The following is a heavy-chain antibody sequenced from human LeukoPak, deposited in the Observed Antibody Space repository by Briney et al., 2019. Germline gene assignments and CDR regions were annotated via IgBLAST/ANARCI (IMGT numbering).Heavy chain of an antibody. V-gene: IGHV4-59*01. CDR3: ARGNWLAAAFDI. D-gene: IGHD1-1*01. Sequence: SETLFLTCTVSGGSISSYYWSWIRQPPGKGLEWIGYIYYSGSTNYNPSLKSRVTISVDTSKNQFSLKLSSVTAADTAVYYCARGNWLAAAFDIWGQGTMVTVSS. CDR1: GGSISSYY. CDR2: IYYSGST. J-gene: IGHJ3*02.